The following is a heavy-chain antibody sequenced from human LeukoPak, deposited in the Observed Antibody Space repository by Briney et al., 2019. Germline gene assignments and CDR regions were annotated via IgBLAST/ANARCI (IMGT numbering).Heavy chain of an antibody. CDR3: ARLNHYYGSGNDTKAGIDY. CDR1: GGSISSSSYC. V-gene: IGHV4-39*01. Sequence: SETLSVTCTVSGGSISSSSYCWGWIRQPPGKGLEWLGSIYYSVSTYYNPSLKSRVTISVATSKTQFSLKLSSVTAADSAVYYCARLNHYYGSGNDTKAGIDYCGQGTLVTVSS. J-gene: IGHJ4*02. CDR2: IYYSVST. D-gene: IGHD3-10*01.